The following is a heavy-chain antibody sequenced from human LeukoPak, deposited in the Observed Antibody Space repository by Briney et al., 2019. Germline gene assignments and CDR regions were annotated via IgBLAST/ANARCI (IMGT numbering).Heavy chain of an antibody. J-gene: IGHJ3*02. D-gene: IGHD3-22*01. V-gene: IGHV4-59*01. Sequence: SETLSLTCTVSGGSISSYYWSWIRQPPGKGLEWIGYIYYSGSTNYNPSLKSRVTISVDTSKNQFSLKLSSVTAADTAVCYCARNYYDSSGYIRDAFDIWGQGTMVTVSS. CDR2: IYYSGST. CDR1: GGSISSYY. CDR3: ARNYYDSSGYIRDAFDI.